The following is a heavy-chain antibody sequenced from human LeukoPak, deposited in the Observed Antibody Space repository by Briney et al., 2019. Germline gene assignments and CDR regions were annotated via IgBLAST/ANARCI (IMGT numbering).Heavy chain of an antibody. J-gene: IGHJ4*01. CDR3: AKDAGRLAYCGGDCPPGFDY. Sequence: PGGSLRLSCAASGFTFSSYGMHWVRQAPGKGLEWVAVISYDGSNKYYADSVKGRFTISRDNSKNTLYLQMNSLRAEDTAVYYCAKDAGRLAYCGGDCPPGFDYWGQEPWSPSPQ. V-gene: IGHV3-30*18. CDR2: ISYDGSNK. D-gene: IGHD2-21*02. CDR1: GFTFSSYG.